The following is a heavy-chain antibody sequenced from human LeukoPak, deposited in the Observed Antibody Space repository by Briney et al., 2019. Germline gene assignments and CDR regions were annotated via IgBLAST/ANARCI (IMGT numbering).Heavy chain of an antibody. CDR2: IYDSGST. CDR3: ARHYGP. D-gene: IGHD3-10*01. J-gene: IGHJ5*02. V-gene: IGHV4-39*01. CDR1: GFTFSTNW. Sequence: GSLRLSCAASGFTFSTNWMTWVRQAPGKGLEWTGSIYDSGSTYYNPSLKSRVTISVDTSKNQFSLKLNSVTAADTAVYYCARHYGPWGQGTLVTVSS.